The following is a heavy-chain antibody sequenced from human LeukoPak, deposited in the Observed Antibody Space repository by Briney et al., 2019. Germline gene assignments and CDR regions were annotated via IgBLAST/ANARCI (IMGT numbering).Heavy chain of an antibody. CDR3: ATVNYYDSSGYLFYFDY. J-gene: IGHJ4*02. V-gene: IGHV1-8*01. CDR2: MNPNSGNT. CDR1: GYTFTSYD. Sequence: ASVKVSCKASGYTFTSYDINWVRQATGQGLEWMGWMNPNSGNTGYAQKFQGRVFITRDTSINTAYMELSSLGSDDTAVYYCATVNYYDSSGYLFYFDYWGQGTLGTVSP. D-gene: IGHD3-22*01.